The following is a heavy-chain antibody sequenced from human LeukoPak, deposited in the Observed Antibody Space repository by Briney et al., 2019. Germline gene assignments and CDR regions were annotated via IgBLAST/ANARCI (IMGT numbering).Heavy chain of an antibody. CDR3: AKLSVEATKYAAFDF. Sequence: GGSLRLSCSASGFNFETYSMAWVRQTQGSGPEWVSTVSSSGSTTYYADSVKGRFTVSRDNSKNTLFLQMSNLRAEDTAIYFCAKLSVEATKYAAFDFWGQGTMATVSS. J-gene: IGHJ3*01. V-gene: IGHV3-23*01. CDR1: GFNFETYS. D-gene: IGHD5-12*01. CDR2: VSSSGSTT.